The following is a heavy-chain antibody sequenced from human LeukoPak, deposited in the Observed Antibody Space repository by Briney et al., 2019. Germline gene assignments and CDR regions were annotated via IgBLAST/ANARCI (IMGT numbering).Heavy chain of an antibody. CDR1: GGSFSGYY. J-gene: IGHJ4*02. CDR2: INHSGST. V-gene: IGHV4-34*01. Sequence: SETLSLTCAVYGGSFSGYYWSWIRQPPGKGLEWIGEINHSGSTNYNPSLKSRVTISVDTSKNQFSLKLSSVTAADTAVYYCARGRGYCSSTSCYRDYWGQGTLVTVSS. CDR3: ARGRGYCSSTSCYRDY. D-gene: IGHD2-2*01.